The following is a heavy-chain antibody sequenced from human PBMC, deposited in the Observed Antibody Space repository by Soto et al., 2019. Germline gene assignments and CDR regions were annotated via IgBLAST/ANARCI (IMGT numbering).Heavy chain of an antibody. J-gene: IGHJ6*02. D-gene: IGHD3-22*01. Sequence: QVQLVQSGAEVKKPGDSVKVSCKASGYTLSSFGISWVRQAPGQGLEWMGWISAYNGNTSYALKLQGRVTMTIDTSPGTPYMEVRSMTSDGTAVYYCARDGSGYYYYYYGMDVWGQGTTVTVSS. V-gene: IGHV1-18*01. CDR2: ISAYNGNT. CDR1: GYTLSSFG. CDR3: ARDGSGYYYYYYGMDV.